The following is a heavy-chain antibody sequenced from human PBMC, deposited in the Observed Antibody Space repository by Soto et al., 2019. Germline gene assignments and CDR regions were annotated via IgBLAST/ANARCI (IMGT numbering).Heavy chain of an antibody. J-gene: IGHJ6*02. CDR2: IKQDGSEK. D-gene: IGHD3-3*01. V-gene: IGHV3-7*01. CDR1: GFTFSSYW. CDR3: ARVPDFWSGYYYYYYGMDV. Sequence: GGSLRLSCAASGFTFSSYWMSWVRQAPGKGLEWVANIKQDGSEKYYVDSVQGRFTISRDNAKNSLYLQMNSLRAEDTAVYYCARVPDFWSGYYYYYYGMDVWGQGTTVTGSS.